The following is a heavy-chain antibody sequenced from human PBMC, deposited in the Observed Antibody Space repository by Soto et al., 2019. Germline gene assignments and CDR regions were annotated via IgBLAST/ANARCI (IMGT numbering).Heavy chain of an antibody. CDR1: GFTFSSYP. J-gene: IGHJ4*02. D-gene: IGHD1-20*01. CDR2: ISYDGGNQ. CDR3: ARGPITQTSFIDH. V-gene: IGHV3-30-3*01. Sequence: GGALRLSCYASGFTFSSYPMHWVRQAPGKGLEWVTVISYDGGNQYYADSVKGRFTISRDNSKDTLYLQMHSLRSDDTAVYFCARGPITQTSFIDHWGQGTLVTVSS.